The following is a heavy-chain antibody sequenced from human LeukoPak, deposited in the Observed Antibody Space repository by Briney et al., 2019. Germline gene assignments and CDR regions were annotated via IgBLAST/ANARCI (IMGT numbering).Heavy chain of an antibody. J-gene: IGHJ3*02. CDR3: ARGQSRIAVAAEAFDI. D-gene: IGHD6-19*01. V-gene: IGHV3-13*01. CDR1: GFTFSSYD. Sequence: PGGSLRLSCAASGFTFSSYDMHWVRQATGKGLEWVSAIGTAGDTYYPGSVKGRFTISRENAKNSLYLQMSSLRAGDTAVYYCARGQSRIAVAAEAFDIWGQGTMVTVSS. CDR2: IGTAGDT.